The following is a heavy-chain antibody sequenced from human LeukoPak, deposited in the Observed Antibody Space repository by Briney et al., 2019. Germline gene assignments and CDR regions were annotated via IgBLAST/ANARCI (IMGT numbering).Heavy chain of an antibody. J-gene: IGHJ4*02. CDR3: AKLRSSGWYFYDY. CDR1: GFTFSSYG. D-gene: IGHD6-19*01. V-gene: IGHV3-30*02. Sequence: QTGGSLRLSCAASGFTFSSYGMHWVRQAPGKGLEWVAFIRYDGSNKYYADSVKGRFTISRDNSKNTLYLQMNSLGAEDTAVYYCAKLRSSGWYFYDYWGQGTLVTVSS. CDR2: IRYDGSNK.